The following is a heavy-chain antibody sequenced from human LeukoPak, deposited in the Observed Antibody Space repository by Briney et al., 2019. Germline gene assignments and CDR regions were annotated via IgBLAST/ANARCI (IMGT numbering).Heavy chain of an antibody. V-gene: IGHV3-23*01. Sequence: GGSLRLSCAASGFTFDDYGMSWVRQAPGKGLEWVSAISGSGGRTYYADSVKGRFTISRDNSKNTLYLQMNSLRAEDTAVYYCAKVWLVEYYFDYWGRGTLVTVSS. J-gene: IGHJ4*02. D-gene: IGHD6-19*01. CDR3: AKVWLVEYYFDY. CDR2: ISGSGGRT. CDR1: GFTFDDYG.